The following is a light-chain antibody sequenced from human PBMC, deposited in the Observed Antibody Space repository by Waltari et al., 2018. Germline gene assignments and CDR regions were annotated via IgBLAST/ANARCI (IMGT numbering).Light chain of an antibody. CDR3: QHYGGSPPFT. J-gene: IGKJ3*01. CDR1: QSVSSNS. V-gene: IGKV3-20*01. Sequence: IVLTQSPGTLSLSPGERATLSCRASQSVSSNSLAWYHQKPGQAPRLVIYGPSNRAPGIPDRFSDSGSGTDFTLTISRLEPEDFGIYYCQHYGGSPPFTFRPGTKLDIK. CDR2: GPS.